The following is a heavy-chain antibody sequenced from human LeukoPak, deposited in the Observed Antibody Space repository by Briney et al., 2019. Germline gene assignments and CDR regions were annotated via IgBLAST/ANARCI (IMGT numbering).Heavy chain of an antibody. D-gene: IGHD6-13*01. CDR3: ASLIAAAGDWYIDL. V-gene: IGHV4-59*01. Sequence: SETLSLTCTVSGGSISSYYWSWIRQPPGKGLEWIGYIYYSGSTNYNPSLKSRVTISVDTSKNQFSLKLSSVTAADTAVYYCASLIAAAGDWYIDLWGRGTLVTVSS. CDR2: IYYSGST. J-gene: IGHJ2*01. CDR1: GGSISSYY.